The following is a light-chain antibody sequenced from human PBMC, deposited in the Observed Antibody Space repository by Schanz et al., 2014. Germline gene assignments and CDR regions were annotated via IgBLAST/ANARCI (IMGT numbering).Light chain of an antibody. Sequence: QSALTQPPSASGSPGQSVTISCTGTGSDVGGYNYVSWYQQHPGKAPKLIISDVTRRPSGVPDRFSGSKSDNTASLTVSGLQVEDEADYYCGSYAGNINWVFGGGTKLTVL. CDR1: GSDVGGYNY. CDR3: GSYAGNINWV. J-gene: IGLJ3*02. CDR2: DVT. V-gene: IGLV2-8*01.